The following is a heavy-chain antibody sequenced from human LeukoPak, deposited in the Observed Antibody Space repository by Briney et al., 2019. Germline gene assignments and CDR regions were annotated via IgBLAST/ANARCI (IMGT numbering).Heavy chain of an antibody. Sequence: SETLSLTCTVSGGSISSGSYYWSWIRQPAGKGLEWIGEIYHSGSTNYNPSLKSRVTISVDKSKNQFSLKLSSVTAADTAVYYCAGGIYSYGHGLDYWGQGTLVTVSS. D-gene: IGHD5-18*01. CDR2: IYHSGST. CDR3: AGGIYSYGHGLDY. CDR1: GGSISSGSYY. V-gene: IGHV4-61*10. J-gene: IGHJ4*02.